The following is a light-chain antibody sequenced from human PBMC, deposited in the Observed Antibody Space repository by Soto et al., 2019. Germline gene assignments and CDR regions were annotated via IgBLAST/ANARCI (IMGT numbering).Light chain of an antibody. J-gene: IGLJ2*01. Sequence: QSALTQPASVSGSPGQSITISCTGTSSDVGSYNLVSWYQQHPGKAPKLMIYEGSKRPSGVSNRFSGSKSGNRASLTISGLQAEDEADCSCCSYAGSSPFGVVFGGGTKLTVL. CDR3: CSYAGSSPFGVV. CDR1: SSDVGSYNL. CDR2: EGS. V-gene: IGLV2-23*03.